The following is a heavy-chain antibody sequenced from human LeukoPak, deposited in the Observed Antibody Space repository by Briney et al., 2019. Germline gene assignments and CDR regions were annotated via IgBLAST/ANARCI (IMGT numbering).Heavy chain of an antibody. CDR1: GGFVSSRYYY. CDR3: ARGVVVVAATIGFDY. V-gene: IGHV4-39*01. D-gene: IGHD2-15*01. Sequence: KPSETLSLTCTVSGGFVSSRYYYWAWIRQPPGKGLEWIGSIYYSGSTYYNPSLRTRVTKSVDTSKNQFSLKLSFVTAADTAVYYCARGVVVVAATIGFDYWGQGTLVTVSS. CDR2: IYYSGST. J-gene: IGHJ4*02.